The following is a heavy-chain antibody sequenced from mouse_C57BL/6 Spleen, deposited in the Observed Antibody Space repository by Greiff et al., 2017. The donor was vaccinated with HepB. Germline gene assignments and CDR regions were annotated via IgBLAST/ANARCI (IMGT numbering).Heavy chain of an antibody. Sequence: ESGPGLVKPSQSLSLTCSVTGYSITSGYYWNWTRQFPGNKLEWMGYISYDGSNNYNPSLKNRISITRDTSKNQFFLKLNSVTTEDTATYYCARDYGKNYYAMDYWGQGTSVTVSS. CDR2: ISYDGSN. D-gene: IGHD2-1*01. CDR1: GYSITSGYY. J-gene: IGHJ4*01. CDR3: ARDYGKNYYAMDY. V-gene: IGHV3-6*01.